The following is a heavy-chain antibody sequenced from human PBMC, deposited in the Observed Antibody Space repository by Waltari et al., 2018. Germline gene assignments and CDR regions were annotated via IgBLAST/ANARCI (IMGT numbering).Heavy chain of an antibody. CDR1: GFTFSRYG. J-gene: IGHJ6*02. D-gene: IGHD2-21*01. CDR2: ISYDGSNK. Sequence: QVQLVESGGGVVQPGRSLRLSCAASGFTFSRYGMHGVRQAPGKGLEWVEVISYDGSNKYYADSVKGRFTISKDNSKNTLYLQMNSMRAEDTAVYYCAKVIRPKAYYYYYGMDVWGQGTTVTVSS. V-gene: IGHV3-30*18. CDR3: AKVIRPKAYYYYYGMDV.